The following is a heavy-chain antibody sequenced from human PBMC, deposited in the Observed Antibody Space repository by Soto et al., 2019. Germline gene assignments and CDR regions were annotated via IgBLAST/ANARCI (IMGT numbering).Heavy chain of an antibody. V-gene: IGHV1-69*06. D-gene: IGHD2-21*02. Sequence: QVQLVQSGAEVKKPGSSVKVSCKASGGTFSSYAISWVRQAPEQGLEWMGGIIPIFGTANYAQKFRGRVTITADKSTSTAYMELSSLRSEDTAVYYCARTTLAYCGGDCFYWYFDLWGRGTLVTVSS. CDR1: GGTFSSYA. J-gene: IGHJ2*01. CDR2: IIPIFGTA. CDR3: ARTTLAYCGGDCFYWYFDL.